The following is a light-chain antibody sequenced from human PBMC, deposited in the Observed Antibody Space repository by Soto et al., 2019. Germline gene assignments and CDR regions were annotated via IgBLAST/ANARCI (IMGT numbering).Light chain of an antibody. V-gene: IGLV1-51*01. J-gene: IGLJ2*01. CDR1: RSNIGNDY. CDR2: DDD. Sequence: QSVLTQPPSVSAAPGQKVTISCSGTRSNIGNDYVSWYQVLPGTAPKLLIYDDDKRPSGIPDRFSASKSGTSATLGITGLQSGDEADYYCGTWDNSLSAGVFGGGTKLTVL. CDR3: GTWDNSLSAGV.